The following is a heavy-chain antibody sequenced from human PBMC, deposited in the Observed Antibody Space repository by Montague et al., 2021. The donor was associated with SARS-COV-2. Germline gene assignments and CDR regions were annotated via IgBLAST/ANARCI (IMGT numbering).Heavy chain of an antibody. V-gene: IGHV4-39*01. CDR2: IYFSGSA. CDR3: ARHAPFSDNYRRYPFNFDF. D-gene: IGHD1-1*01. Sequence: SETLSLTCTVSGGANSTSSFHWGWVRQSPGKGLEWIATIYFSGSAYYNPSLKSRVSISIDTSKNKFSLQLTSVTAADTAVYYCARHAPFSDNYRRYPFNFDFWGQGTLVTVSS. CDR1: GGANSTSSFH. J-gene: IGHJ4*02.